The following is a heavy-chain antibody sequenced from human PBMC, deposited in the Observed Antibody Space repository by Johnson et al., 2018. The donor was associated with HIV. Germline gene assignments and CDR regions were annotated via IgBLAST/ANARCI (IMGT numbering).Heavy chain of an antibody. Sequence: VQLVESGGGLIQPGGSLRLSCAASGFTVSSNYMSWVRQAPGKGLEWVSVIYSGGSTYYADPVRGRFTIYRDNSKNTLYLQMNSLRIEDKAVYYCARVESDNFSSVPAAFDIWGQGTMVTVSS. J-gene: IGHJ3*02. D-gene: IGHD6-13*01. CDR2: IYSGGST. V-gene: IGHV3-66*03. CDR1: GFTVSSNY. CDR3: ARVESDNFSSVPAAFDI.